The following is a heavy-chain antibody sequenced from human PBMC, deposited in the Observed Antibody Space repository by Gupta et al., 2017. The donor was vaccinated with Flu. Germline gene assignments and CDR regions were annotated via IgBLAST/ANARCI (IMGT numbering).Heavy chain of an antibody. CDR3: ARQAGTLIGFAF. CDR2: IHYGGTT. V-gene: IGHV4-39*01. CDR1: GASVSTTHNY. D-gene: IGHD3-10*01. Sequence: QLQLHESGPGLVKPSETLSLTCTVSGASVSTTHNYCCWLRQPPGKGLEWIGSIHYGGTTYYNPSLKRRVTISVDTSKNQFSLKLDAVTAADTAVYYCARQAGTLIGFAFWGQGTLVAVSS. J-gene: IGHJ4*02.